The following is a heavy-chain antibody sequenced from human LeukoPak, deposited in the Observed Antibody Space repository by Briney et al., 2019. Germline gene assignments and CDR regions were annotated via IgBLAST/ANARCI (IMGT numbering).Heavy chain of an antibody. V-gene: IGHV4-31*03. CDR2: IYYSGST. J-gene: IGHJ4*02. CDR1: GGSISSGNYY. CDR3: AREVVSIAARLLDY. Sequence: PSETLSLTCTVSGGSISSGNYYWSWIRQHPGKGLEWIGYIYYSGSTYYNPSLKSRVTISVDTSKNQFSLKLSSVTAADTAVYYCAREVVSIAARLLDYWGQGTLVTVSS. D-gene: IGHD6-6*01.